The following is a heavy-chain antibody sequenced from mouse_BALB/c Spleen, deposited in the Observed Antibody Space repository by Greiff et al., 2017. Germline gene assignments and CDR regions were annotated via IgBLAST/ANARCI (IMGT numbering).Heavy chain of an antibody. CDR3: ARGGGYDGRLAY. J-gene: IGHJ3*01. CDR2: ILPGSGST. D-gene: IGHD2-2*01. CDR1: GYTFSSYW. V-gene: IGHV1-9*01. Sequence: QVQLKQSGAELMKPGASVKISCKATGYTFSSYWIEWVKQRPGHGLEWIGEILPGSGSTNYNEKFKGKATFTADTSSNTAYMQLSSLTSEDSAVYYCARGGGYDGRLAYWGQGTLVTVSA.